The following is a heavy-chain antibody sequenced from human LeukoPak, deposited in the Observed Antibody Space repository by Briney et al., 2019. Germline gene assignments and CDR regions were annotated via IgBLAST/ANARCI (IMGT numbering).Heavy chain of an antibody. V-gene: IGHV3-9*01. CDR1: GFTFDDYA. Sequence: GGSLRLSCAASGFTFDDYAMHWFRPAPGKGLEWVSGICWNSASIGYADSVKGPFTISRDNAKNSLYLQMNSLRAEDTALYYCAKDVLQNYYDSTPGPMDVWGQGTTVTVSS. CDR2: ICWNSASI. CDR3: AKDVLQNYYDSTPGPMDV. J-gene: IGHJ6*02. D-gene: IGHD3-22*01.